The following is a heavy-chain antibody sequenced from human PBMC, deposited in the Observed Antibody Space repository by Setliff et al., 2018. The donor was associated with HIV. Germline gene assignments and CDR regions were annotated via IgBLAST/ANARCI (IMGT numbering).Heavy chain of an antibody. CDR1: GESFSAYF. D-gene: IGHD1-26*01. V-gene: IGHV4-34*01. J-gene: IGHJ6*03. Sequence: SETLSLTCAVYGESFSAYFWSWTRQSPGKGLEWLGEINHSGRAKYNPSLKSRASISADTSKNQFPLRLSSVTAADTALYYCARSRIVGVTGYWYYTDVWGNGTTVTVSS. CDR3: ARSRIVGVTGYWYYTDV. CDR2: INHSGRA.